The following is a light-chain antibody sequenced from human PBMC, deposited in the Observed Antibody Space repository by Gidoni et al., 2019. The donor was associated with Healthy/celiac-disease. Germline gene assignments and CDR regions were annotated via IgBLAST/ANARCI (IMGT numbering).Light chain of an antibody. CDR2: AAS. CDR1: QGISSY. Sequence: DIQLTQSPSFLSASVGARVTITCRASQGISSYLAWYQQKPGKAPKLLIYAASTLQSGVPSRFSGSGSGTEFTLTISSLQPEDFATYYCQQLKGFGQGTRLEIK. V-gene: IGKV1-9*01. J-gene: IGKJ5*01. CDR3: QQLKG.